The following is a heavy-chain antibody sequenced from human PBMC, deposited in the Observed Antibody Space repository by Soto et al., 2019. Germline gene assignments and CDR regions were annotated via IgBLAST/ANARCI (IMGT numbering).Heavy chain of an antibody. Sequence: EVHLLESGGGFVQPGGSLRLSCAASGFTFSDYAMNWVRQAPGKGLEWVSSISASGSTTSYADSVKGRFTISRDNSDNTLSLLMYGLRADDTAVYYCAKERQGRTPITYHYRSGSSYSLDSWGQGTLVTVSS. V-gene: IGHV3-23*01. CDR1: GFTFSDYA. CDR2: ISASGSTT. CDR3: AKERQGRTPITYHYRSGSSYSLDS. D-gene: IGHD3-10*01. J-gene: IGHJ4*02.